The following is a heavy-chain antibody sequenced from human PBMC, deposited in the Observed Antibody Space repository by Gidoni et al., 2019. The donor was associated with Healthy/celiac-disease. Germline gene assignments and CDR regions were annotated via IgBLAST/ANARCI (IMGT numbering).Heavy chain of an antibody. D-gene: IGHD4-4*01. V-gene: IGHV3-48*02. J-gene: IGHJ6*03. CDR1: GFTFSSYS. CDR3: ARDLQYGPTYYYMDV. CDR2: IRSSSSTI. Sequence: EVQLVASGGGLVQHGGSLRLSCAASGFTFSSYSMNWVRQAPGKGLDWVSYIRSSSSTIYYAESVKGRLSISRENAKNSLYLQMNRLRDEDTAVYYCARDLQYGPTYYYMDVWGKGTTVTVSS.